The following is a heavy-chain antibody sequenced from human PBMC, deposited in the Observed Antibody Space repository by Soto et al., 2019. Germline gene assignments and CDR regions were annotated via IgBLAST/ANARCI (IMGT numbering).Heavy chain of an antibody. D-gene: IGHD3-10*01. CDR3: ARVGEILWFGERGWFDP. CDR2: ISAYNGNT. V-gene: IGHV1-18*01. CDR1: GYTFTSYG. J-gene: IGHJ5*02. Sequence: QVQLVQSGAEVKKPGASVKVSCKASGYTFTSYGISWVRQAPGQGLEWMGWISAYNGNTNDAQKLQGRVTMTTDTSTSTAYMELRSLRSDDTAVYYCARVGEILWFGERGWFDPWGQGTLVTVSS.